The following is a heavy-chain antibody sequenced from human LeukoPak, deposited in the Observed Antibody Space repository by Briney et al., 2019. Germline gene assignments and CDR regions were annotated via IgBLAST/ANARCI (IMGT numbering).Heavy chain of an antibody. D-gene: IGHD3-22*01. CDR2: VNWHGTT. CDR3: AKDLTYESSGSVIDN. CDR1: GFIFEDYT. J-gene: IGHJ4*02. V-gene: IGHV3-43*01. Sequence: GGSLRLSCAASGFIFEDYTMHWVRQVPGKTLEWVSLVNWHGTTYYADSLKGRFTISRDNSKNSLYLQMDSLRTEDTAFYYCAKDLTYESSGSVIDNWGLGTLVTVSS.